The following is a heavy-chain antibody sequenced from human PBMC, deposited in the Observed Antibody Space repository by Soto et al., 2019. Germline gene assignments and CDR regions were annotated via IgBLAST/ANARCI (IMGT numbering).Heavy chain of an antibody. CDR3: ARSRFYGSGAHPGYFDY. Sequence: SETLSLTCAVSGGSISSGGYSWSWIRQPPGKGLEWIGYIYYSGSTNYNPSLKSRVTISVDTSKNQFSLKLSSVTAADTAVYYCARSRFYGSGAHPGYFDYWGQGTLVTVSS. V-gene: IGHV4-61*08. D-gene: IGHD3-10*01. CDR2: IYYSGST. CDR1: GGSISSGGYS. J-gene: IGHJ4*02.